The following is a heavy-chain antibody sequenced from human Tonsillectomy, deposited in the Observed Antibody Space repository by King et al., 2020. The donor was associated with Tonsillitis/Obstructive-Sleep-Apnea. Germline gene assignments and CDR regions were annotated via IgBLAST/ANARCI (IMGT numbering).Heavy chain of an antibody. D-gene: IGHD2-8*01. Sequence: VQLVESGGGVVQPGRSLRLSCAASGFTFSSYAMHWVRQAPGKGLEWVAVMSYDGSNKYNADSVKGRFTISRDNSKNTLYLQMNSLRAEDTAVYYCARDLRPYCSQGVCSPFSYWGQGTLVTVSS. CDR3: ARDLRPYCSQGVCSPFSY. CDR1: GFTFSSYA. V-gene: IGHV3-30*04. J-gene: IGHJ4*02. CDR2: MSYDGSNK.